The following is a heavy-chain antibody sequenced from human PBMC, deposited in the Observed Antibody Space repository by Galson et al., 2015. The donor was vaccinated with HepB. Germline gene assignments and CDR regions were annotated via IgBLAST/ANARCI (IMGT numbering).Heavy chain of an antibody. CDR2: ISGSGGST. V-gene: IGHV3-23*01. CDR3: AKDRGYSSSWSYYFDY. CDR1: GFTFTSYA. J-gene: IGHJ4*02. D-gene: IGHD6-13*01. Sequence: SLRLSCAASGFTFTSYAMSWVRQAPGKGLEWVSTISGSGGSTYYADSVKGRFTISRDNSKNTLYLQMNSLRAEDTAVYYCAKDRGYSSSWSYYFDYWGQGALVTVSS.